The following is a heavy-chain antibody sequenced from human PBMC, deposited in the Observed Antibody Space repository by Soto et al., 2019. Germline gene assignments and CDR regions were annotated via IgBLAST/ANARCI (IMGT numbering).Heavy chain of an antibody. J-gene: IGHJ4*02. V-gene: IGHV3-30*04. CDR2: ISTDGRDK. D-gene: IGHD6-13*01. Sequence: QVQLVESGGGVVQPGRSLRLSCAASGFTLSRHAMHWVRQAPGKGLEWVAVISTDGRDKYHADSVKGRFTISRDNSKNTLYLQMNSLRAEDTAVYYCAKDHDLAAAGYYFDYWGQGTLVTVSS. CDR3: AKDHDLAAAGYYFDY. CDR1: GFTLSRHA.